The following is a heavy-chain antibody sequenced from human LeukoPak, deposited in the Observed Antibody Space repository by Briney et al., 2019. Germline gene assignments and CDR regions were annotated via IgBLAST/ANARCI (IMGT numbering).Heavy chain of an antibody. Sequence: SETLSLTCTVSGGSISSGAYYWSWIRQHPGKGLEWIGYIFYSGNTYYNPSLKSRVTISVDTSKNQFSLTLSSVTAADTAVYYCARARDCSGGTCYQFNWFDPWGQGTLVTVSS. CDR1: GGSISSGAYY. CDR2: IFYSGNT. CDR3: ARARDCSGGTCYQFNWFDP. D-gene: IGHD2-15*01. J-gene: IGHJ5*02. V-gene: IGHV4-31*03.